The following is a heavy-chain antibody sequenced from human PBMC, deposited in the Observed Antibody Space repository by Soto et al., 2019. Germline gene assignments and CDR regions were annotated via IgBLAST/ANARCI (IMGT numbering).Heavy chain of an antibody. V-gene: IGHV1-69*01. CDR1: GGTFSSYA. Sequence: QVQLVQSGAEVKKPGSSVKVSCKASGGTFSSYAVSWVRQAPGQGLEWMGGIIPIFGTVIYAQQFQGRVTTTADESTNTASMELRSLRFEDTGVYYCARDSHTPALSGDIMRWDVWGQGTTVTVSS. D-gene: IGHD2-15*01. J-gene: IGHJ6*02. CDR3: ARDSHTPALSGDIMRWDV. CDR2: IIPIFGTV.